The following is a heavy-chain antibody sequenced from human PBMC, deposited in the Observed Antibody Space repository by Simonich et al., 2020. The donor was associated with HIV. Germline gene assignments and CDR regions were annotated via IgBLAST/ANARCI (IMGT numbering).Heavy chain of an antibody. Sequence: QVQLQESGPGLVKPSETLSLTCAVSGYSISSGYYWGWIRQPPGKGLEWIGSNYHRGSTYYNPSLKSRVTISGDTSKNQFSLKLSSVTAADTAVYYCARDYYDSSGDNHFDPWGQGTLVTVSS. CDR3: ARDYYDSSGDNHFDP. CDR1: GYSISSGYY. CDR2: NYHRGST. V-gene: IGHV4-38-2*02. D-gene: IGHD3-22*01. J-gene: IGHJ5*02.